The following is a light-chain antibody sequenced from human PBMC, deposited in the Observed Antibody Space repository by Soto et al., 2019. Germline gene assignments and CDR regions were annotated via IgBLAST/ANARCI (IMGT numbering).Light chain of an antibody. Sequence: LTQPPSASGSPGQSVTISCTGTSSDIGGYNYVSWYQQRPGKAPKLLIYEVSNRPSGVPDRFSGSKSGNTASLTVSGLQTEDEADYYCSSYAGNNKRYVFGTGTKVTVL. CDR2: EVS. V-gene: IGLV2-8*01. CDR3: SSYAGNNKRYV. J-gene: IGLJ1*01. CDR1: SSDIGGYNY.